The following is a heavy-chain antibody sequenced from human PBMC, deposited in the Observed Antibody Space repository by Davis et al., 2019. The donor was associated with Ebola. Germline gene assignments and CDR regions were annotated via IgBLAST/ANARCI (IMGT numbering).Heavy chain of an antibody. Sequence: SETLSLTCTVSGGSISSYYWSWIRQPPGKGLEWIGYIYYSGSTNYNPSLKSRVTISVDTSKNQFSLKLSSVTAADTAVYYCAGGEMATITSGYWGQGTLVTVSS. CDR3: AGGEMATITSGY. J-gene: IGHJ4*02. CDR2: IYYSGST. D-gene: IGHD5-24*01. V-gene: IGHV4-59*12. CDR1: GGSISSYY.